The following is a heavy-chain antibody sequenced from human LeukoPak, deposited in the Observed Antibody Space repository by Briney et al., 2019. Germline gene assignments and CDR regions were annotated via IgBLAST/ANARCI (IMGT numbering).Heavy chain of an antibody. CDR1: TGYFKGCY. CDR3: ASQMDWLSFDT. J-gene: IGHJ4*02. CDR2: INHSGTT. Sequence: SETLSLTCAVYTGYFKGCYWSWIRQPPGKGLEWIGEINHSGTTNYNPSLKSRGTISVDTSRRQFSLELTSVTAADAAVYYCASQMDWLSFDTWGPGTPVTVSS. V-gene: IGHV4-34*01. D-gene: IGHD3/OR15-3a*01.